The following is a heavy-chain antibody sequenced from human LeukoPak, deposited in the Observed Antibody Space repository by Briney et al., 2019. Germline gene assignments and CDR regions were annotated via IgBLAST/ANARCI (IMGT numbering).Heavy chain of an antibody. CDR1: GYTFTGYY. J-gene: IGHJ4*02. CDR2: ISAYNGNT. D-gene: IGHD3-22*01. V-gene: IGHV1-18*04. Sequence: ASVKVSCKASGYTFTGYYMHWVRQAPGQGLEWMGWISAYNGNTNYAQKLQGRVTMTTDTSTSTAYMELRSLRSDDTAVYYCARDGEDYYDSSGCSPYFDYWGQGTLVTVSS. CDR3: ARDGEDYYDSSGCSPYFDY.